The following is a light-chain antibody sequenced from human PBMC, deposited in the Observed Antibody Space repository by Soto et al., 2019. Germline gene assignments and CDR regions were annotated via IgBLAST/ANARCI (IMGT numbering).Light chain of an antibody. CDR2: EVN. Sequence: QSVLTQPPSASGSPGQSVTISCTGTSSDVGGSNFVSWFQQTPGKAPKLIIYEVNKRPSGVPDRFSGSKSGNTASLTVSGLQADDEADYYCNSYAGSNNFVVFGGGTQLTVL. V-gene: IGLV2-8*01. CDR3: NSYAGSNNFVV. CDR1: SSDVGGSNF. J-gene: IGLJ7*01.